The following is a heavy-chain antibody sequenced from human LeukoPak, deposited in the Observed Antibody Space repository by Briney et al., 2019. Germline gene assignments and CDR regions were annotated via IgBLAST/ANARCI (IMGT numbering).Heavy chain of an antibody. CDR2: ISSSSNYI. V-gene: IGHV3-21*01. D-gene: IGHD3-22*01. J-gene: IGHJ5*02. Sequence: GGSLRLSCAASGFTFRSYTMNWVRQAPGKGLEWVSSISSSSNYIYYADSVKGRFTISRDNAKNSLYLQMNSLRAEDTAVYYCARDPPDYYDSSGYYYDGPWGQGTLVTVSS. CDR1: GFTFRSYT. CDR3: ARDPPDYYDSSGYYYDGP.